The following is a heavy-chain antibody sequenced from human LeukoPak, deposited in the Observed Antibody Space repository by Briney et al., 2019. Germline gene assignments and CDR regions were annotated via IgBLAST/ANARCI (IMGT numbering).Heavy chain of an antibody. D-gene: IGHD4-17*01. CDR2: SRNKANSYTT. Sequence: GGSLRLSCAASGFTFSDHYIDWVRQAPGKGLEWGGRSRNKANSYTTAYAASVKGRFTISRDDSQNSLYLQMNSLKTEDPSVDYCTRVTPPTVTSSAEYFRYWGQGTLVTVSS. CDR3: TRVTPPTVTSSAEYFRY. J-gene: IGHJ1*01. V-gene: IGHV3-72*01. CDR1: GFTFSDHY.